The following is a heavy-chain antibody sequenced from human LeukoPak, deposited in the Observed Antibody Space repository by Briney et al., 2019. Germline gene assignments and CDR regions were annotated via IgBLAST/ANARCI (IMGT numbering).Heavy chain of an antibody. CDR1: GGTFSSYA. Sequence: GASVKVSCKASGGTFSSYAISWVRQAPGQGLEWMGGIIPIFGAANYAQKFQGRVTITADKSTSTAYMELRSLRSEDTAIYYCARIRDGYNDAYDIWGQGTVVTVPS. D-gene: IGHD5-24*01. J-gene: IGHJ3*02. CDR3: ARIRDGYNDAYDI. V-gene: IGHV1-69*06. CDR2: IIPIFGAA.